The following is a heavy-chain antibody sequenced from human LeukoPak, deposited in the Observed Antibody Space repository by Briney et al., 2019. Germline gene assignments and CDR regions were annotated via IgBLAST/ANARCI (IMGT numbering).Heavy chain of an antibody. D-gene: IGHD6-13*01. CDR2: IYCGDSDT. CDR1: GYRFTNYW. CDR3: ARFSYSTKAVDY. Sequence: GESLKISCKASGYRFTNYWLGWVRQMPGKGLEWMGIIYCGDSDTRYSPSFQGQVTISVDKSISTAYLQWSSLKASDTAMYYCARFSYSTKAVDYWGQGTLVTVSS. J-gene: IGHJ4*02. V-gene: IGHV5-51*01.